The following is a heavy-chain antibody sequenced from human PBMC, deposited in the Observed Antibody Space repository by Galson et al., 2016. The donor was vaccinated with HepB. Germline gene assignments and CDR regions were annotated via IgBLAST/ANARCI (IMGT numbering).Heavy chain of an antibody. V-gene: IGHV1-18*01. CDR3: AGRTGTGSLHY. CDR2: ISTYNGNT. D-gene: IGHD1-1*01. CDR1: GYKFTNYY. J-gene: IGHJ4*02. Sequence: SVKVSCKASGYKFTNYYITWVRQAPGQGLEWLGWISTYNGNTKYAQKFQGRVTMTTDSSTSTAYMELRNLRSDDTAMYYCAGRTGTGSLHYWGLGTLVTVSS.